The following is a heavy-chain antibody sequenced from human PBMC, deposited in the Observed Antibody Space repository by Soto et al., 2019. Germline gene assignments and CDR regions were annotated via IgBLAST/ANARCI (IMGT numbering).Heavy chain of an antibody. D-gene: IGHD4-17*01. CDR1: GFTFSNSW. CDR3: TTESQDYGEYALSCDY. J-gene: IGHJ4*02. Sequence: EVQLVESGGGLVKPGGSLRLSCAASGFTFSNSWMSWVRQAPGKGLEWVGRIKSKTDGGTTDYAAPVEGRFTISSDGSQPTLYLQINSLNTDDTAAYHCTTESQDYGEYALSCDYWGQSTLNTVSS. CDR2: IKSKTDGGTT. V-gene: IGHV3-15*01.